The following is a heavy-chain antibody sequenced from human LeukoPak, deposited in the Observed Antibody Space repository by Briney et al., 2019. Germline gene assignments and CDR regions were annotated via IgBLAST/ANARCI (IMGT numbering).Heavy chain of an antibody. J-gene: IGHJ4*02. CDR1: GFTFRSYA. CDR2: ISYDASNK. Sequence: GGSLRLSCAVSGFTFRSYAMHWVRQAPGKGLEWVAVISYDASNKYYADSVKGRFTISRDNSKNTLYLQMNSLGAEDTAAYYCAKESFYYDTTGYKAYYFDYWGQGTGHRLL. V-gene: IGHV3-30-3*01. CDR3: AKESFYYDTTGYKAYYFDY. D-gene: IGHD3-22*01.